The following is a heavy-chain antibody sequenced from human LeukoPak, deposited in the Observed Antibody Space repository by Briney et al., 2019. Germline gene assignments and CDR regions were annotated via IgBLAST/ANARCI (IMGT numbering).Heavy chain of an antibody. V-gene: IGHV1-24*01. J-gene: IGHJ4*02. Sequence: ASVKVSCKVSGYTLTELSMHWVRQAPGKGLEWMGGFDTEDGETIYAQKFQGRVTMTEDTSTDTAYMELSSLRSEDTAVYYCATDCSFRAVQSLSGGSCYSVGWGQGTLVTASS. CDR2: FDTEDGET. CDR1: GYTLTELS. CDR3: ATDCSFRAVQSLSGGSCYSVG. D-gene: IGHD2-15*01.